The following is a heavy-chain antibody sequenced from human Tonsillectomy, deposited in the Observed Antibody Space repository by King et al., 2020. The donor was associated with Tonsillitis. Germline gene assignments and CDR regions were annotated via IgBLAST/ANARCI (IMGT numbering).Heavy chain of an antibody. CDR1: GYTFTGYF. V-gene: IGHV1-2*02. J-gene: IGHJ4*02. Sequence: VQLVQSGAEVKKPGASVKVSCKASGYTFTGYFMHWVRQAPGQGLEWMGWINPNSGGTNYAQNFQGRVTMTRDTSISTAYMELSRLRSDDTAVYYCARAGFSSLSNIDYWGQGTLVTVSS. CDR2: INPNSGGT. CDR3: ARAGFSSLSNIDY. D-gene: IGHD6-6*01.